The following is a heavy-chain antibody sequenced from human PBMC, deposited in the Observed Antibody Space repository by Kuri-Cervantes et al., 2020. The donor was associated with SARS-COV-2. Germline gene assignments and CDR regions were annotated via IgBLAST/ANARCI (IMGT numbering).Heavy chain of an antibody. J-gene: IGHJ1*01. CDR3: ETDKPSYGGNGYLEL. D-gene: IGHD4-23*01. CDR1: GGSIRSGAYY. V-gene: IGHV4-31*03. CDR2: IYYNGIT. Sequence: LRLSCSVSGGSIRSGAYYCHWIRHRPGKGLEWIGNIYYNGITYYNPSLKSRITISVDTSKNQFSLKLSSVTAADTAVYYCETDKPSYGGNGYLELWGQGTLVTVSS.